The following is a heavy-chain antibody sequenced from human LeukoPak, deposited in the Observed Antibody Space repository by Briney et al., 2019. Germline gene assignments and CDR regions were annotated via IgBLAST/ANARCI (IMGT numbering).Heavy chain of an antibody. Sequence: PGGSLRLSCAASGFTYDDYAMFWVRQAPGKSLEWVSGISWDSYNIGYAASVKGRFTISRDNAKNSLYLQMNSLRPEDTASYYCARGNRDSSGFYFYYGMDVWGQGTTVTVSS. CDR1: GFTYDDYA. CDR2: ISWDSYNI. D-gene: IGHD3-22*01. V-gene: IGHV3-9*01. J-gene: IGHJ6*02. CDR3: ARGNRDSSGFYFYYGMDV.